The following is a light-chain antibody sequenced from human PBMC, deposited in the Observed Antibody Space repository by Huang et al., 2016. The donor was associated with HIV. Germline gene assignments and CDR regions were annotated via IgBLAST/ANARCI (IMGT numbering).Light chain of an antibody. CDR3: QQSYSMPPT. V-gene: IGKV1-39*01. CDR2: GAS. CDR1: QTISIN. Sequence: DIQMTQSPSSLSASVGDRVTITCRASQTISINLNWYQQIPGKAPKVLSYGASSLQSGAPSRFSGSGSGTDFTLTISSLQPDDFATYFCQQSYSMPPTFGPGTKVNI. J-gene: IGKJ3*01.